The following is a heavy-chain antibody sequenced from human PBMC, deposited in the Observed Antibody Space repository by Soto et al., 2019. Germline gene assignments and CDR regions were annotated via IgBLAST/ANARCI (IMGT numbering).Heavy chain of an antibody. CDR3: AADVQESPIYTTPTYYFDY. CDR1: GFTFTSSA. D-gene: IGHD3-10*02. Sequence: GASVKVSCKASGFTFTSSAMQWVRQARGQRLEWIGWIVVGSGNTNYAQKFQESVTITRDMSTSTAYMELSSLRSEDTAVYYCAADVQESPIYTTPTYYFDYWGQGTLVTVSS. CDR2: IVVGSGNT. V-gene: IGHV1-58*02. J-gene: IGHJ4*02.